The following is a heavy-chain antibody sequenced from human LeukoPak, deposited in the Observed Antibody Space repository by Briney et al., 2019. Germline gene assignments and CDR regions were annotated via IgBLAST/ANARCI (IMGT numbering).Heavy chain of an antibody. J-gene: IGHJ5*02. CDR1: GCTFTSYG. Sequence: GASVKVSCKASGCTFTSYGISWVRQAPGQGLEWMGWISAYNGNTNYAQKLQGRVTMTTDTSTSTAYMELRSLRSDDTAVYYCARSQWLASTNWFDPWGQGTLVTVSS. V-gene: IGHV1-18*01. CDR2: ISAYNGNT. CDR3: ARSQWLASTNWFDP. D-gene: IGHD6-19*01.